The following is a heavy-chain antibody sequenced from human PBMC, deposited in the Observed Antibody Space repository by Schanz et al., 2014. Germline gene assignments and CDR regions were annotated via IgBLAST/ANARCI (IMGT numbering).Heavy chain of an antibody. CDR2: IIPIHGIV. CDR1: GGTFSTYP. J-gene: IGHJ3*02. CDR3: ARGGGPEDVFDI. Sequence: QVHLVQSGAEVKKPGSSMKVSCKASGGTFSTYPINWLRQAPGQGLEWMGRIIPIHGIVNYAQRFQDRVTITADKSTSTAFMELSSLRSDDTAVYYCARGGGPEDVFDIWGQGTILTVSS. V-gene: IGHV1-69*02. D-gene: IGHD2-15*01.